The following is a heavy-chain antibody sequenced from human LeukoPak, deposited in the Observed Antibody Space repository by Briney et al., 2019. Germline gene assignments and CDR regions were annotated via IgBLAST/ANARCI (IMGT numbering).Heavy chain of an antibody. D-gene: IGHD6-19*01. V-gene: IGHV4-30-2*01. J-gene: IGHJ5*02. Sequence: SETLSLTCAVSGGSITSGGYSWSWIRQPPGEGLELIGYIYHTGTTYYNPSLQSRVTISVDRSKNQFSLRLNSVTAADTAVYYCARSIAVAHTNDNWFDPWGQGTLVTVSS. CDR2: IYHTGTT. CDR3: ARSIAVAHTNDNWFDP. CDR1: GGSITSGGYS.